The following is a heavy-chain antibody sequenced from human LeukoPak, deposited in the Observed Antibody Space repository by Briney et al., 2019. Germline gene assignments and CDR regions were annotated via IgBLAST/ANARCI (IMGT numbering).Heavy chain of an antibody. D-gene: IGHD2-2*01. V-gene: IGHV4-30-4*08. CDR1: GGSISSGDYY. CDR3: ASSIVVVPAATDY. Sequence: SETLSLTCTVSGGSISSGDYYWSWIRQPPGKGLEWIGYIYYSGSTYYNPSLKSRVTISVDTSKNQFSLKLSSVTAADTAVYYCASSIVVVPAATDYWGQGTLVTVSS. CDR2: IYYSGST. J-gene: IGHJ4*02.